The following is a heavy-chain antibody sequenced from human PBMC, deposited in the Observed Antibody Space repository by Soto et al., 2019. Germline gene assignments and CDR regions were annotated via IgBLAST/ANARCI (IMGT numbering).Heavy chain of an antibody. CDR1: GGSFSGYY. V-gene: IGHV4-34*01. J-gene: IGHJ4*02. CDR2: INHSGST. CDR3: ARAAGASGSF. Sequence: SETLSLTCAVYGGSFSGYYWSWIRQPPGKGLEWIGEINHSGSTNYNPSLKSRVTISVDTSKNQFSLKLSSVTAADTAVYYCARAAGASGSFWGQGTLVTVSS. D-gene: IGHD5-12*01.